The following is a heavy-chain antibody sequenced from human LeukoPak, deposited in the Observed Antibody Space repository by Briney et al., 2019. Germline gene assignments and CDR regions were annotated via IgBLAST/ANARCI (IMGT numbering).Heavy chain of an antibody. CDR1: GYSFATYW. D-gene: IGHD6-6*01. CDR3: GRGRGISYVEPHDWFDP. CDR2: IFPADSSI. J-gene: IGHJ5*02. Sequence: GESLKISCQGFGYSFATYWIGWARQKPGKGLEWMGIIFPADSSITYGPFFQGQSTISADKSISTVYLQWSSLKASDTAMYYCGRGRGISYVEPHDWFDPWGQGTLVTVSS. V-gene: IGHV5-51*01.